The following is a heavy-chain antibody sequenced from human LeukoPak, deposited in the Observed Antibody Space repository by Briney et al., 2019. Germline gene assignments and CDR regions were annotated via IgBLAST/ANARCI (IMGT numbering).Heavy chain of an antibody. V-gene: IGHV1-2*02. CDR3: ARYYGSGSYQTYYYYMDV. CDR2: INPNSGGT. J-gene: IGHJ6*03. D-gene: IGHD3-10*01. Sequence: VASVKVSCKASGYTFTSYGISWVRQAPGQGLEWMGWINPNSGGTNYAQKFQGRVTMTRDTSISTAYMELSRLRSDDAAVYYCARYYGSGSYQTYYYYMDVWGKGTTVTVSS. CDR1: GYTFTSYG.